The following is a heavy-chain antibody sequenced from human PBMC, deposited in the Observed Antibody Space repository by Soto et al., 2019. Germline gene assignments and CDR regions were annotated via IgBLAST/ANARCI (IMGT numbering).Heavy chain of an antibody. J-gene: IGHJ6*02. CDR3: AAEYSSSEFDYHYGMDV. V-gene: IGHV1-58*01. D-gene: IGHD6-6*01. CDR1: GFTFTSSA. CDR2: IVVGSGNT. Sequence: QMQLVQSGPEVKKPGTSVKVSCKASGFTFTSSAVQWVRQARGQRLEWIGWIVVGSGNTNYAQKFQERVTITRDMSTSTAYMELSSLRSEDTAVYYCAAEYSSSEFDYHYGMDVWGQGTTVTVSS.